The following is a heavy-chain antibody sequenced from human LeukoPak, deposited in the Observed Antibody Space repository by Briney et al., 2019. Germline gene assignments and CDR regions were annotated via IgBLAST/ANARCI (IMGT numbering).Heavy chain of an antibody. CDR2: IYSTGST. D-gene: IGHD3-16*01. CDR3: VRHDYVFGTPPT. CDR1: GGSISSGGYY. V-gene: IGHV4-61*02. Sequence: SETLSLTCTVSGGSISSGGYYWSWIRQPAGKGLEYLGRIYSTGSTNYNPSLRSRVTISVDTSKNHFSLKLSSVTAADTAVYYCVRHDYVFGTPPTWGQGTLVTVSS. J-gene: IGHJ5*02.